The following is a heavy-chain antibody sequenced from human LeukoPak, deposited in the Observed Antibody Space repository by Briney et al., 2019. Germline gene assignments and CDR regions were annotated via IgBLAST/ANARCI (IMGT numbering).Heavy chain of an antibody. V-gene: IGHV3-11*01. CDR3: ARSIGLTGGGVDV. Sequence: GSLRLSCAASGFTFSDYNMNWVRQAPGKGLEWVSYITNGGSTIHYADSVKGRFTISRDNAKNSLYLQMNSLRAEDTAVYYCARSIGLTGGGVDVWGQGTTVTVSS. CDR1: GFTFSDYN. D-gene: IGHD3-9*01. J-gene: IGHJ6*02. CDR2: ITNGGSTI.